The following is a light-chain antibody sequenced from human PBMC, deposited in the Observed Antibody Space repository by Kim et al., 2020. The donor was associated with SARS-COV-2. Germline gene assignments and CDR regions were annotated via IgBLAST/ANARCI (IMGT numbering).Light chain of an antibody. Sequence: VSPGESATLSGRASQGVSDNLAWYQQKRGQAPRLLIHGASTRATGIPARFSGSGSGTEFTLTISSLQSEDFAVYYCQQYNNWPWTFGQGTKVDIK. CDR1: QGVSDN. J-gene: IGKJ1*01. CDR3: QQYNNWPWT. V-gene: IGKV3-15*01. CDR2: GAS.